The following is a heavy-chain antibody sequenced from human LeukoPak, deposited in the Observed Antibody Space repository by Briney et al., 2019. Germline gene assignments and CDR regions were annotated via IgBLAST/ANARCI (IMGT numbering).Heavy chain of an antibody. V-gene: IGHV3-30*03. CDR3: ARDEKSSADY. CDR2: ISYDGSNK. D-gene: IGHD6-25*01. CDR1: GFTFSNHG. J-gene: IGHJ4*02. Sequence: PGGTLRLSCAASGFTFSNHGMNWVRQAPGKGLEWVAVISYDGSNKYYADSVKGRFTISRDNSKNTLYLQMNSLRAEDTAVYYCARDEKSSADYWGQGTLVTVSS.